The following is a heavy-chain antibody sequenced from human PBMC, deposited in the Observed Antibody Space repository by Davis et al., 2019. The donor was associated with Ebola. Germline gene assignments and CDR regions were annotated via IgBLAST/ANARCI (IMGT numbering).Heavy chain of an antibody. CDR3: ARVAGSHPTDAFDI. CDR1: GFTVSYNH. Sequence: PGGSLRLSCAASGFTVSYNHMNWVRQAPGKGLEWVSVIYSGGGTYYADAVQGRFTISRDNSKNTLYLQMNSLRAEDTAVYYCARVAGSHPTDAFDIWGQGTMVTVSS. J-gene: IGHJ3*02. V-gene: IGHV3-53*05. D-gene: IGHD1-26*01. CDR2: IYSGGGT.